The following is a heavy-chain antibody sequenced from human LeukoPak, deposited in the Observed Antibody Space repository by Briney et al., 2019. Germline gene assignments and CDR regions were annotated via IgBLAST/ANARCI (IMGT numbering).Heavy chain of an antibody. CDR3: ARDWAGITMVRGVIIPDY. J-gene: IGHJ4*02. Sequence: ASVKVSCKASGYTFTSYGISWVRQAPGQGLEWMGWISAYNGNTNYAQKLQGRVTMTTDTSTSTAYMELRSLRSDDTAVYYCARDWAGITMVRGVIIPDYWGQGTLVTVSS. CDR1: GYTFTSYG. CDR2: ISAYNGNT. D-gene: IGHD3-10*01. V-gene: IGHV1-18*01.